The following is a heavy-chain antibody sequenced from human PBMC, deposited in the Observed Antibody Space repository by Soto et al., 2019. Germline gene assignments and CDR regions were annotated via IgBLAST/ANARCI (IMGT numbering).Heavy chain of an antibody. CDR2: IYYSGST. D-gene: IGHD3-3*01. J-gene: IGHJ6*02. CDR3: ARVYYDGLYGMDV. V-gene: IGHV4-31*03. CDR1: GGSISSGGYY. Sequence: SETLSLTCTVSGGSISSGGYYWSWIRQHPGKGLEWIGYIYYSGSTYYNPSLKSRVTISVDTSKNQFSLKLSSVTAADTAVYYCARVYYDGLYGMDVWGQGTTVTVSS.